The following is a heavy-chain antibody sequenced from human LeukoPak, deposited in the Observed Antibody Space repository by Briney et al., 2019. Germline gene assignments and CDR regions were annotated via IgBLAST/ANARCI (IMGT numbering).Heavy chain of an antibody. CDR1: GGSISSGTYY. CDR2: IYTSGST. CDR3: ARGQGNYDILTGYYY. Sequence: KPSQTLSLTCTVSGGSISSGTYYWSWIRQPAGKGLEWIGRIYTSGSTNYNPSLKSRVTISVDTSKNQFSLKLSSATAADTAVYYCARGQGNYDILTGYYYWGQGTLVTVSS. V-gene: IGHV4-61*02. J-gene: IGHJ4*02. D-gene: IGHD3-9*01.